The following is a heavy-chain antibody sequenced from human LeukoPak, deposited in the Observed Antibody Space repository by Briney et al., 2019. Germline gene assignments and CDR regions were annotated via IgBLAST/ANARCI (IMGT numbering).Heavy chain of an antibody. CDR1: GFTFRNYW. CDR3: AKSPSSWPTNFDY. Sequence: GGSLRLSCAASGFTFRNYWMGWVRQAPGKGLEWVANTKPDGSAEYYADSVRGRFTTSRDNANNFLYLQMNSLRAEDTAVYYCAKSPSSWPTNFDYWGQGTLVTVSS. V-gene: IGHV3-7*03. D-gene: IGHD6-13*01. J-gene: IGHJ4*02. CDR2: TKPDGSAE.